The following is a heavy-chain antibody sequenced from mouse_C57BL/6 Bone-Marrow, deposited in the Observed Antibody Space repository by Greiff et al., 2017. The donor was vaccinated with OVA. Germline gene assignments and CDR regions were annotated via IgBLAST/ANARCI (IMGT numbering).Heavy chain of an antibody. D-gene: IGHD1-1*02. Sequence: VQLQQSGAELARPGASVKLSCKASGYTFTSYGISWVKQRTGQGLEWIGEIYPRSGNTYYNEKFKGKATLTADKSSSTAYMELRSLTSEDSAVYFCARGPYGAWFAYWGQGTLVTVSA. CDR2: IYPRSGNT. J-gene: IGHJ3*01. CDR3: ARGPYGAWFAY. CDR1: GYTFTSYG. V-gene: IGHV1-81*01.